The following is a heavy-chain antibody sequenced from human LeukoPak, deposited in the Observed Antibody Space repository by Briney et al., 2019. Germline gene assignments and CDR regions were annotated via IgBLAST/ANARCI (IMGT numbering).Heavy chain of an antibody. Sequence: GGSLRLSCAASGFAVSDNYMSWVRQAPGKGLEWVSVIYSGGSTYYADSVKGRFTISRDSSKNTLYLQMNSLRVEDTAVYYCARDGYYGSDNAFDIWGQGTMVTVSS. CDR1: GFAVSDNY. CDR3: ARDGYYGSDNAFDI. V-gene: IGHV3-53*01. CDR2: IYSGGST. D-gene: IGHD3-10*01. J-gene: IGHJ3*02.